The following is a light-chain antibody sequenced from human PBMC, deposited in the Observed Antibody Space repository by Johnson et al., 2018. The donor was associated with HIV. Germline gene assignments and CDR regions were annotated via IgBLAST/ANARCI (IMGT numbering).Light chain of an antibody. CDR3: GTWDSSVSANV. CDR1: TSNIGNNY. J-gene: IGLJ1*01. CDR2: DNN. V-gene: IGLV1-51*01. Sequence: QSVLTQPPSVSAAPGQKVTISCSGSTSNIGNNYVSWYQQFPGTAPKLLIYDNNKRPSGLLDRVSGSKSATYATLVITALLNGEEADYYCGTWDSSVSANVSGTGTKVTVL.